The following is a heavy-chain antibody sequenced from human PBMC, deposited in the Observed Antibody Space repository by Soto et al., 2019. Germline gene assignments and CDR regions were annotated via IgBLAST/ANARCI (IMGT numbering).Heavy chain of an antibody. Sequence: PSETLSLTCTVSGGSISSYYWSWIRQPPGKGLEWIGYIYYSGSTNYNPSLKSRVTISVDTSKNQFSLKLYSVTAADTAMYYCARRSGTYYNWFDPWGQGTLVTVSS. D-gene: IGHD3-10*01. V-gene: IGHV4-59*08. J-gene: IGHJ5*02. CDR1: GGSISSYY. CDR3: ARRSGTYYNWFDP. CDR2: IYYSGST.